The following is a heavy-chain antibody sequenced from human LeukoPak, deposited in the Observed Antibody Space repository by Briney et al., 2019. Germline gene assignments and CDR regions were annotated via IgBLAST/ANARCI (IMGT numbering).Heavy chain of an antibody. J-gene: IGHJ4*02. CDR2: IYHSGST. D-gene: IGHD1-26*01. CDR1: GYSISSGYY. Sequence: PSETLSLTCAVSGYSISSGYYWGWIRQPPGKGLEWIGNIYHSGSTYYNPSLKSRVTISVDTSKNQFSLKLSSVTAADTAVYYCARRFSYSHFDYWGQGTLVTVSS. CDR3: ARRFSYSHFDY. V-gene: IGHV4-38-2*01.